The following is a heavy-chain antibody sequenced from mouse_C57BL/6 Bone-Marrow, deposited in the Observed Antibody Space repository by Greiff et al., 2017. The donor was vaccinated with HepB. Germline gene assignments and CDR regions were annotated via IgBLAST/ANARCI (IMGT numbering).Heavy chain of an antibody. CDR1: GYSITSGYY. CDR3: AREDYGNHLDY. D-gene: IGHD2-1*01. Sequence: EVQLQESGPGLVKPSQSLSLTCSVTGYSITSGYYWNWIRQFPGNKLEWMGYISYDGSNNYNPSLKNRISITRDTSKNQFFLKLNSVTTEDTATYYCAREDYGNHLDYWGQGTTLTVSS. J-gene: IGHJ2*01. V-gene: IGHV3-6*01. CDR2: ISYDGSN.